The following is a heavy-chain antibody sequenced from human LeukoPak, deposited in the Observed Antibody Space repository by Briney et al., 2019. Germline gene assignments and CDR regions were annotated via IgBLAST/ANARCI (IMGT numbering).Heavy chain of an antibody. D-gene: IGHD6-13*01. J-gene: IGHJ6*03. CDR3: ARDGLRSSSWFDYYYYYMDV. CDR1: GVSISSSY. Sequence: SQTLSLTSTVSGVSISSSYLSWIRQPAGMGLEWIGRIYTSGSPNYNTSLKSRVTMSVDTSKTQFSLKLSSVTAADTAVYYCARDGLRSSSWFDYYYYYMDVWGKGTTVTVSS. CDR2: IYTSGSP. V-gene: IGHV4-4*07.